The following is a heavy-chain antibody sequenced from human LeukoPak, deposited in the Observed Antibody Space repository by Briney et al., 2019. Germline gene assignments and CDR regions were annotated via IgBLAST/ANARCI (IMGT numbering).Heavy chain of an antibody. Sequence: PRGSLRLSCAASGFTFSSYAMTWVRQAPGKGLEWVSDSNYSGGSTYYAESVKGRFTISRDNSKNTLYLQMNSLRADDTAVYYCAKVRPGFDPWGQGTLVTVSS. J-gene: IGHJ5*02. CDR1: GFTFSSYA. V-gene: IGHV3-23*01. CDR2: SNYSGGST. CDR3: AKVRPGFDP.